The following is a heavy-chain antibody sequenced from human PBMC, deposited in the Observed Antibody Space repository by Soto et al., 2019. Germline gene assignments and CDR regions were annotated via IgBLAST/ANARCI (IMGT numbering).Heavy chain of an antibody. Sequence: ASVKVSCKASGYTFTSYGISWVRQAPGQGLEWMGWISAYNGNTNYAQKLQGRVTMTTDTSTSTAYMELRSLCSYDTAVYYCARVFLYGDFDYWGQGTLVTVSS. CDR1: GYTFTSYG. V-gene: IGHV1-18*01. CDR3: ARVFLYGDFDY. J-gene: IGHJ4*02. D-gene: IGHD4-17*01. CDR2: ISAYNGNT.